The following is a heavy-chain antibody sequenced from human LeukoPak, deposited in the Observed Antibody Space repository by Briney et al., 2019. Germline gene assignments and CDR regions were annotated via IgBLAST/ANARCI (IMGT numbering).Heavy chain of an antibody. CDR1: GFTFSSYA. Sequence: GGSLRLSCAASGFTFSSYAMHWVRQAPDKGLEWVAVISYDGSNKYYADSVKGRFTISRDNSKNTLYLQMNSLRAEDTAVYYCAKGRGSSWTTLWYWGQGTLVTVSS. CDR2: ISYDGSNK. V-gene: IGHV3-30-3*01. J-gene: IGHJ4*02. CDR3: AKGRGSSWTTLWY. D-gene: IGHD6-13*01.